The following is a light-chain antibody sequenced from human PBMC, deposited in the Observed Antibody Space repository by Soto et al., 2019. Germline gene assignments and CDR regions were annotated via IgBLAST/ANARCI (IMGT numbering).Light chain of an antibody. V-gene: IGKV3-20*01. CDR3: QQYGSSTIT. CDR1: QGIGDT. J-gene: IGKJ5*01. CDR2: GAS. Sequence: EVVMRQSPATLSVSPGQGATLSCRASQGIGDTLAWYQQKPGQAPRLLIYGASSRATGIPDRFSGSGSGTDFTLTISRLEPEDFAVYYCQQYGSSTITFGQGTRLEI.